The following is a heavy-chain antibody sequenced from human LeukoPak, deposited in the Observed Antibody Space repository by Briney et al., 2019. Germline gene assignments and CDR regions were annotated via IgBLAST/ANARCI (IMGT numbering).Heavy chain of an antibody. V-gene: IGHV4-34*01. CDR3: AKSRDGEGDFGMDV. CDR2: INHSGST. J-gene: IGHJ6*02. D-gene: IGHD5-24*01. Sequence: PSETLSLTCAVYGGSFSGYYWSWIRQPPGKGLEWIGEINHSGSTNYNPSLKSRVTISVDTSKNQFSLKLSSVTAADTAVYYCAKSRDGEGDFGMDVWGQGTTVTVSS. CDR1: GGSFSGYY.